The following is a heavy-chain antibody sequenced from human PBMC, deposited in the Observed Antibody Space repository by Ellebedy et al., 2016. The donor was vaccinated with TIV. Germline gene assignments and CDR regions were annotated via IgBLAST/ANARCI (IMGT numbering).Heavy chain of an antibody. V-gene: IGHV4-59*12. CDR3: ARRPRLHSPLAQENWFDS. Sequence: SETLSLTXTVSNGSISPCYWSWIRQSPGKRLEWIGHISYTGDPYYNPSLKSRATISLDTSGNQFSLSLSSVTAADTAVYYCARRPRLHSPLAQENWFDSWGQGTQVTV. J-gene: IGHJ5*01. CDR1: NGSISPCY. CDR2: ISYTGDP. D-gene: IGHD3-3*02.